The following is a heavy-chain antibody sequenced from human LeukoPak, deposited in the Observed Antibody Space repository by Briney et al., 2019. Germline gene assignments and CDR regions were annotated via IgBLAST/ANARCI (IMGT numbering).Heavy chain of an antibody. V-gene: IGHV4-59*01. J-gene: IGHJ5*02. D-gene: IGHD6-13*01. CDR1: GGSISSYY. CDR2: IYYSGST. Sequence: PSETLSLTCTVSGGSISSYYWSWIRQPPGKGLEWIGYIYYSGSTNYNPSLKSRVTISVDTSKNQFSLKLSSVTPADTAVYYCARLGSSWNYQDNWFDPWGQGTLVTVSS. CDR3: ARLGSSWNYQDNWFDP.